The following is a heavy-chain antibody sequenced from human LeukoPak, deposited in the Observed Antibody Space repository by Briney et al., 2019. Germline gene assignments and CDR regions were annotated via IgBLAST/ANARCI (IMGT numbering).Heavy chain of an antibody. J-gene: IGHJ5*02. CDR2: INPSGGST. CDR3: ARVIAAAVWSNWFDP. V-gene: IGHV1-46*01. D-gene: IGHD6-13*01. CDR1: GYTFTSYY. Sequence: ASVTVSCKASGYTFTSYYMHWVRQAPGQGLEWMGIINPSGGSTSYAQKFQGRVTMTRDMSTSTVYMELSSLRSDDTAVYYCARVIAAAVWSNWFDPWGQGTLVTVSS.